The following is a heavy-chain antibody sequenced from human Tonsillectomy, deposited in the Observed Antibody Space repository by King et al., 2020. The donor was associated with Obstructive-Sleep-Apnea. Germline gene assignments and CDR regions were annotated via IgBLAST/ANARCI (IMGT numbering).Heavy chain of an antibody. J-gene: IGHJ4*02. D-gene: IGHD1-1*01. CDR3: AKGQPTLVDYFDY. V-gene: IGHV3-64D*06. CDR1: GFTFSYYA. Sequence: VQLVESGGGLVQPGGSLRLSCSASGFTFSYYAILWVRQAPGKGLQYVSSITSNGESTYYADSVKGRFTTSRDNSRNTVSLQMRSLSADDTAVYYCAKGQPTLVDYFDYWGQGTLVIVSS. CDR2: ITSNGEST.